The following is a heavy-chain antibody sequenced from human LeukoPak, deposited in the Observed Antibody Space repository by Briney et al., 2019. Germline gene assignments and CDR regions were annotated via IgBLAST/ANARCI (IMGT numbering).Heavy chain of an antibody. Sequence: SQTLSLTCIVSGGSISSGDYYWSWIRQPPGKGLEWIGYIYYSGSTYYNPSLKSRVTISVDTSKNQFSLKLSSVTAADTAVYYCARYDSSGYYPRAFDYWGQGTLVTVSS. CDR1: GGSISSGDYY. CDR2: IYYSGST. J-gene: IGHJ4*02. D-gene: IGHD3-22*01. V-gene: IGHV4-30-4*08. CDR3: ARYDSSGYYPRAFDY.